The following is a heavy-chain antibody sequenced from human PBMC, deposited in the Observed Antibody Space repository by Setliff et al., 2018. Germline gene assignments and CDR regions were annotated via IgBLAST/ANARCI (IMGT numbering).Heavy chain of an antibody. CDR1: GFTFNNYW. D-gene: IGHD3-3*01. CDR3: ARIFLYGTSWYFDN. V-gene: IGHV3-7*03. CDR2: IMQDGGAQ. Sequence: PGESLNISCEAFGFTFNNYWMSWVRQAPGKGLEWVANIMQDGGAQYYLDSVKGRFTVSRDNSNNTLYLHMSSLRAEDTAVYFCARIFLYGTSWYFDNWGQGTLVTVSS. J-gene: IGHJ4*02.